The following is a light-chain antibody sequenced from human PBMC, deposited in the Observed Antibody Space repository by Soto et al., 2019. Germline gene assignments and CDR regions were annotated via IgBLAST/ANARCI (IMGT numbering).Light chain of an antibody. CDR2: DAS. CDR3: QQRSNLVS. Sequence: EIVLTQSPATLSLSPGERATLSCRASQSVLTYLGWYQQKPGQAPRLLIYDASNRAAGIPDRFSGSGSGTDFTLTIISLEPEDFAIYYCQQRSNLVSFGQGTRLDIK. J-gene: IGKJ5*01. V-gene: IGKV3-11*01. CDR1: QSVLTY.